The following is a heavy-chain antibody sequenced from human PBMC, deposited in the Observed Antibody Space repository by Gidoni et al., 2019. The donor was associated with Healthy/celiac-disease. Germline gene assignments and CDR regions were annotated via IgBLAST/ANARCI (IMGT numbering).Heavy chain of an antibody. D-gene: IGHD2-2*01. CDR2: IYHSGST. CDR1: GGAISSSNW. Sequence: QVQLQESGPGLVKPSRTLSRTCAVPGGAISSSNWWSWVRQPPGKGLEWSGEIYHSGSTNYNPSLKSRSTLSVDQSKNQFSLKLSSGAAADTAVYFRAGGVGYCRRNSYYGLTFFDYWGQGTLVTVSS. J-gene: IGHJ4*02. CDR3: AGGVGYCRRNSYYGLTFFDY. V-gene: IGHV4-4*02.